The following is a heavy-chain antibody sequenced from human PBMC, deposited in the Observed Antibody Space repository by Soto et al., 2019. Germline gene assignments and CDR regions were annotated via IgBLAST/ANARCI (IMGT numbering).Heavy chain of an antibody. Sequence: EVQLVESGGGLVQPGGSLRLSCAASGFTFSSYDMHWVRQATGKGLEWVSAIGTAGDTYYPGSVKGRFTISRENAKNSLYLQMNSLRAEDTAVYYCARVGSVGYSSGWNDYWGQGTLVTVSS. CDR3: ARVGSVGYSSGWNDY. CDR2: IGTAGDT. CDR1: GFTFSSYD. D-gene: IGHD6-19*01. J-gene: IGHJ4*02. V-gene: IGHV3-13*01.